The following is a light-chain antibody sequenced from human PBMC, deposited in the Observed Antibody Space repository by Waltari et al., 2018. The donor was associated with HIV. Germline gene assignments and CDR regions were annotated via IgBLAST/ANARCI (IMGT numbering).Light chain of an antibody. Sequence: QSALTQPASVSGSPGQSITISCTGTSIDVGGYNYVSWYQQHPGKAPKLMIYEVSNRPSGVSNRFSGSKSGNTASLTISGLQAEDEADYYCFSYTSSSTWVFGGGTKLTVL. CDR3: FSYTSSSTWV. V-gene: IGLV2-14*03. J-gene: IGLJ3*02. CDR2: EVS. CDR1: SIDVGGYNY.